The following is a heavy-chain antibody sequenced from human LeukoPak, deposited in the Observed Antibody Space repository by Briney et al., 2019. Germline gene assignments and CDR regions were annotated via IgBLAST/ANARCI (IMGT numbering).Heavy chain of an antibody. CDR2: ISYDGKKT. D-gene: IGHD3-10*01. CDR1: GFTFSHFA. Sequence: SGRSLRLSCEASGFTFSHFAMHWVRQAPGKGLEWVAVISYDGKKTYYADSVKGRFTLSRDDSQNTVYLQMNSLRDDDTALYYCVRGSKIRGVIPEGEFDYWGQGTLVTVSS. J-gene: IGHJ4*02. V-gene: IGHV3-30*04. CDR3: VRGSKIRGVIPEGEFDY.